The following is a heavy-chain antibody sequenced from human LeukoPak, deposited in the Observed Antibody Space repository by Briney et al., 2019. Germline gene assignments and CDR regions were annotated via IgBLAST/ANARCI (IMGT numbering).Heavy chain of an antibody. Sequence: GGSLRLSRAASGFTFINYGMSWVRQAPGKGLEWVSGINWNGGSTGYADSVKGRFTISRDNAKNSLYLQMNSLRAEDTALYYCARAKGPIVGATLDYWGQGTLVTVSS. D-gene: IGHD1-26*01. V-gene: IGHV3-20*04. CDR2: INWNGGST. CDR3: ARAKGPIVGATLDY. CDR1: GFTFINYG. J-gene: IGHJ4*02.